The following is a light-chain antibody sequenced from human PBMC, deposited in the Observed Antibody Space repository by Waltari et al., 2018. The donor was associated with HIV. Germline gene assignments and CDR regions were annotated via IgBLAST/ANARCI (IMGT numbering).Light chain of an antibody. CDR3: SSYAGSSIFVV. J-gene: IGLJ2*01. CDR2: EVS. CDR1: SRDIGGDYY. V-gene: IGLV2-14*01. Sequence: QSVLTQPASVSGSPGQSIPISCTGTSRDIGGDYYVSWYLQHPGKAPKLLIYEVSNRPSWVSDRFSGSMSGNTASLTISGLQAEDEADYFCSSYAGSSIFVVFGGGTKLTVL.